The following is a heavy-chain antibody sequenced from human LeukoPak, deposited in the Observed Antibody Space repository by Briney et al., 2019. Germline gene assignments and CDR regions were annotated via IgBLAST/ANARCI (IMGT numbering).Heavy chain of an antibody. J-gene: IGHJ4*02. CDR2: IRYDGSNK. CDR1: GFTFSDYY. CDR3: AKRGYSSSWNFDS. D-gene: IGHD6-13*01. V-gene: IGHV3-30*02. Sequence: GGSLRLSCAASGFTFSDYYMSWIRQAPGKGLEWVAFIRYDGSNKYYADSVKGRFTIPRDNSKNTVSLQMNSLRAEDTAVYYCAKRGYSSSWNFDSWGQGTLVTVSS.